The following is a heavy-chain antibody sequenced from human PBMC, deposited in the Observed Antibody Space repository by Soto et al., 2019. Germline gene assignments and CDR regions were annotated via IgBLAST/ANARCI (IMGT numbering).Heavy chain of an antibody. CDR2: INHSGST. V-gene: IGHV4-34*01. J-gene: IGHJ5*02. D-gene: IGHD3-3*01. CDR3: ARSSRGYDFWSGYRNWFDP. Sequence: SETLSLTCAVYGGSFSGYYWSWIRQPPGKGLEWIGEINHSGSTNYNPSLKSRVTISVDTSKNQFSLKLSSVTAADTAVYYCARSSRGYDFWSGYRNWFDPWGQGTLVTVSS. CDR1: GGSFSGYY.